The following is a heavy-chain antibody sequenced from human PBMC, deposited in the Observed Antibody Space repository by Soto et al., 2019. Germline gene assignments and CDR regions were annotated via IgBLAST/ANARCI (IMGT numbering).Heavy chain of an antibody. D-gene: IGHD1-1*01. CDR1: GGCLSCYY. Sequence: SETLSLTCAVSGGCLSCYYWSWIRQSPGKGLEWIWEINHRGSSDYNPSLKSRVMMSVDTSKKQFSLKLRSVTAPDTAVYSSARDGTKTLRDWFDPWAQGISVPVYS. J-gene: IGHJ5*02. CDR3: ARDGTKTLRDWFDP. CDR2: INHRGSS. V-gene: IGHV4-34*01.